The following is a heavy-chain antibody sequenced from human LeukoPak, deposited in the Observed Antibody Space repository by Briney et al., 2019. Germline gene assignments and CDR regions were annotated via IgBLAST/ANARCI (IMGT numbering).Heavy chain of an antibody. CDR2: ILGSGAKT. CDR3: AKDRVPDNRWSFGI. V-gene: IGHV3-23*01. J-gene: IGHJ3*02. D-gene: IGHD1-1*01. Sequence: GGSLRLSCAASGFPFTTYTMSWVRQAPGKGLEWVSSILGSGAKTYYADSVKGRFTISRDSSKNTLFLQVNGLRVEDTALYYCAKDRVPDNRWSFGIWGQGTMVTVSA. CDR1: GFPFTTYT.